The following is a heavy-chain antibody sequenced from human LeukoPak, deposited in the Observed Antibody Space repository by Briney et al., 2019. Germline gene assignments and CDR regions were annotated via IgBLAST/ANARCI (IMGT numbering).Heavy chain of an antibody. D-gene: IGHD6-13*01. CDR3: ARASSSSPRASDY. J-gene: IGHJ4*02. CDR1: GFTFSSYD. Sequence: GGSLRLSCAASGFTFSSYDMHWVRHATGKGLEWVSAIGTAGDTYYPGSVKGRFTISRENAKNSLYLQMNSLRAGDTAVYYCARASSSSPRASDYWGQGTLVTVSS. CDR2: IGTAGDT. V-gene: IGHV3-13*01.